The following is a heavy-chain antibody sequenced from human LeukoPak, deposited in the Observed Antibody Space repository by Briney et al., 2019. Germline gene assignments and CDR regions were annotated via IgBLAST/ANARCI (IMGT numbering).Heavy chain of an antibody. J-gene: IGHJ5*02. CDR3: ARGRGKAAAGKKNWFDP. V-gene: IGHV1-8*01. D-gene: IGHD6-13*01. CDR1: GYTFTSYD. Sequence: GALVKVSCKASGYTFTSYDINWVRQATGQGLEWMGWMNPNSGNTGYAQKFQGRVTMTRNTSISTAYMELSSLRSEDTAVYYCARGRGKAAAGKKNWFDPWGQGTLVTVSS. CDR2: MNPNSGNT.